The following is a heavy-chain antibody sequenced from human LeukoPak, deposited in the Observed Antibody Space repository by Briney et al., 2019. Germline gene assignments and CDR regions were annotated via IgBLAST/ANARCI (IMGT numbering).Heavy chain of an antibody. J-gene: IGHJ2*01. CDR2: IWYDGSNK. CDR1: GFTFSSYG. CDR3: AKAFGSSWYWYFDL. V-gene: IGHV3-33*06. D-gene: IGHD6-13*01. Sequence: GRSLRLSCAASGFTFSSYGMHWVRQAPGKGLEWEAVIWYDGSNKYYADSVKGRFTISRDNSKNTLYLQMNSLRAEDTAVYYCAKAFGSSWYWYFDLWGRGTLVTVSS.